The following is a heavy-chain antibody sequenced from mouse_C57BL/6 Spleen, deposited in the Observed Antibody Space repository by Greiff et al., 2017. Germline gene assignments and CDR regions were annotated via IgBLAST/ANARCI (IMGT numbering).Heavy chain of an antibody. CDR1: GYTFTDYN. Sequence: EVMLVESGPELVKPGASVKMSCKASGYTFTDYNMHWVKQSHGKSLEWIGYINPNNGGTSYNQKFKGKATLTVNKSSSTAYMERRSLTSEDSAVYYCAREGYYGSIGYWGQGTTLTVSS. V-gene: IGHV1-22*01. CDR2: INPNNGGT. J-gene: IGHJ2*01. D-gene: IGHD1-1*01. CDR3: AREGYYGSIGY.